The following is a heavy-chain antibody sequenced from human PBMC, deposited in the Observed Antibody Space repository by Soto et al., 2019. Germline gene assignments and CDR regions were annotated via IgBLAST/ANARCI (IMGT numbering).Heavy chain of an antibody. V-gene: IGHV4-59*02. Sequence: SETLSLTCTISCGSVIVYYWSWIRQSTGQVLEWIGYIYASGSPYYNPSLRSRVTISADTSKNQISLKLTSPTAADTAVYYCARGVGSSPPQYWGRGTLVTVSS. D-gene: IGHD1-26*01. CDR3: ARGVGSSPPQY. J-gene: IGHJ1*01. CDR1: CGSVIVYY. CDR2: IYASGSP.